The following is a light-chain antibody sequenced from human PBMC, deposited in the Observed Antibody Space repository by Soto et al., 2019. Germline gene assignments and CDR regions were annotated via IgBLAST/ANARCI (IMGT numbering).Light chain of an antibody. J-gene: IGKJ1*01. CDR3: QQHNNWPPWT. CDR1: QSVSSN. Sequence: EIVMTQSPATLSVSPGERATLSCRASQSVSSNLAWYQQKPGQAPRLLIYGASTRAPGIPARFSGSGSGTEFTLTISSLQSEDFAVYYCQQHNNWPPWTFGQGTKEEIK. V-gene: IGKV3-15*01. CDR2: GAS.